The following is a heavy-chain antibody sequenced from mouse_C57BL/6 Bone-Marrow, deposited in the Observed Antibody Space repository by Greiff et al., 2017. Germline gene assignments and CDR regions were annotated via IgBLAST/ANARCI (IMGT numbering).Heavy chain of an antibody. CDR1: GFTFRDYY. J-gene: IGHJ4*01. CDR3: ARGAYDGYAMDY. CDR2: INYDGSST. V-gene: IGHV5-16*01. Sequence: EVKLMESEGGLVQPGSSMKLSCTASGFTFRDYYMAWVRQVPEKGLEWVANINYDGSSTYYLDSLKSRFIISRDNAKNILYLQMSSLKAEDTATYYCARGAYDGYAMDYWGQGTAVTVSS. D-gene: IGHD2-3*01.